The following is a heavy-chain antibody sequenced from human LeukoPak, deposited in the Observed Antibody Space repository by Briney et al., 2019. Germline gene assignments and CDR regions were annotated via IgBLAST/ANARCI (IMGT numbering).Heavy chain of an antibody. CDR3: ARDFGDENYYDGSGYYSASDY. D-gene: IGHD3-22*01. CDR1: GYTFTSYG. CDR2: ISAYNGNT. V-gene: IGHV1-18*01. Sequence: ASVKVSCKGSGYTFTSYGISRLGQAPGQGLEGMGWISAYNGNTNYAQKIQGRVTMTTDTYTSTAYMELRSLRSDDTAVYYCARDFGDENYYDGSGYYSASDYWGQGTLVTVSS. J-gene: IGHJ4*02.